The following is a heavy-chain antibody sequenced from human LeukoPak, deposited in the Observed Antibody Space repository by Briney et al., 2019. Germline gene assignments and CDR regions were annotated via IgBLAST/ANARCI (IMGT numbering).Heavy chain of an antibody. CDR1: GGSISSSSPYY. J-gene: IGHJ4*02. Sequence: KPSETLSLTCTVSGGSISSSSPYYWGWIRQPPGKGLEWIGSIYYSGSTYYNPSLKSRVTISVDTSKHQFSLKVDSVTAADTAMYYCARQAIAAAELDYWGQGTLVTVSS. CDR3: ARQAIAAAELDY. D-gene: IGHD6-13*01. CDR2: IYYSGST. V-gene: IGHV4-39*01.